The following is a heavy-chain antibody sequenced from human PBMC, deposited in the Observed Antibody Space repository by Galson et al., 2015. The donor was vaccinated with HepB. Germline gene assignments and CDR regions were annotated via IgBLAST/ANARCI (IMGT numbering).Heavy chain of an antibody. CDR2: ISYDGSNK. CDR3: AREALEV. CDR1: GFTSSSYA. J-gene: IGHJ6*02. V-gene: IGHV3-30*04. Sequence: SLRLSCAASGFTSSSYAMHWVRQAPGKGLERVAVISYDGSNKYYADSVKGRFTISRDNSKNTLYLQMNSLRAEDTAVYYCAREALEVWGQGTTVTVSS.